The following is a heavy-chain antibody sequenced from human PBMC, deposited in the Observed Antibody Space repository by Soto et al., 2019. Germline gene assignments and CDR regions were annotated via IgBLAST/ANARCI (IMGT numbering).Heavy chain of an antibody. CDR2: IKHSGST. Sequence: QVQLQQWGAGLLKPSETLSLTCAVYGGSFSGYYWSWIRQPPGKGLEWIGEIKHSGSTDYNPSLKSRVTISVDTAKNQFSLKLSSVTAADTAVYYCAICEFPHDSSGYSTKETWYFDLWGRGTLVTVSS. CDR3: AICEFPHDSSGYSTKETWYFDL. J-gene: IGHJ2*01. CDR1: GGSFSGYY. D-gene: IGHD3-22*01. V-gene: IGHV4-34*01.